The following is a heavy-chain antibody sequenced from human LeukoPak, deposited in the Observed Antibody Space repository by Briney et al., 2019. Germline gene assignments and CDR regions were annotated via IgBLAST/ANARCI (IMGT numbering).Heavy chain of an antibody. CDR1: GYTFTNYG. Sequence: ASVKVSCKASGYTFTNYGISWVRQAPGQGLVWMGWISIYNGNTDYAQKLRGRVTMTTDTSTSTAYMELRSLRSDDTAVYYCARITYDFWSGYYMPDDPWGQGTLVIVSS. CDR2: ISIYNGNT. D-gene: IGHD3-3*01. CDR3: ARITYDFWSGYYMPDDP. J-gene: IGHJ5*02. V-gene: IGHV1-18*01.